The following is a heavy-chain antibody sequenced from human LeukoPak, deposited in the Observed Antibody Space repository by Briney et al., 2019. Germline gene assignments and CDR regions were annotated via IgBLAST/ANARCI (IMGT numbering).Heavy chain of an antibody. CDR1: GYTFTGYY. Sequence: GASVKASCKASGYTFTGYYMHWVRQAPGQGLEWMGWINPNSGGTNYAQKFQGRVTMTRDTSISTAYMELSRLRSDDTAVYYCARDRSGDFDWLLYWYYWGQGTLVTVSS. V-gene: IGHV1-2*02. J-gene: IGHJ4*02. CDR3: ARDRSGDFDWLLYWYY. D-gene: IGHD3-9*01. CDR2: INPNSGGT.